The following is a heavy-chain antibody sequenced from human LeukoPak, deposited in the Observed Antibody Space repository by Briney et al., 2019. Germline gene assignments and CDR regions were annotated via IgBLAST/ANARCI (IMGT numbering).Heavy chain of an antibody. V-gene: IGHV3-30*04. CDR2: ILYDGGKE. CDR3: ARRGAAAGTGPYYYAMDV. CDR1: GFTFSSYG. J-gene: IGHJ6*02. D-gene: IGHD6-13*01. Sequence: PGGSLRLSCAASGFTFSSYGMHWVRQAPGKGLEWVAVILYDGGKEYYADSVKGRFTVSRDNSKNTLYLQMNSLRGEDTAVYYCARRGAAAGTGPYYYAMDVWGLGTSVTVSS.